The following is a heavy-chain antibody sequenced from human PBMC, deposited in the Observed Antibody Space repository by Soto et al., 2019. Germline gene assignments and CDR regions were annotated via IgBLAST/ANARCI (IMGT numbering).Heavy chain of an antibody. J-gene: IGHJ4*02. Sequence: GGSLRLSCAASGFTFSSYGMHWVRQAPGKGLEWVAVISYDGSNKYYADSVKGRFTISRDNSKNTLYLQMNSLRAEDTAVFYCAKGNYDFWSGYLKYYFDYWGQGTLVTVSS. CDR1: GFTFSSYG. CDR2: ISYDGSNK. D-gene: IGHD3-3*01. CDR3: AKGNYDFWSGYLKYYFDY. V-gene: IGHV3-30*18.